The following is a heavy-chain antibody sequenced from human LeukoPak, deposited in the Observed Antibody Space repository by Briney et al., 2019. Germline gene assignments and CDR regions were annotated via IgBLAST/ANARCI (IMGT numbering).Heavy chain of an antibody. CDR2: IDAGGGDT. CDR1: GFSFSSYA. D-gene: IGHD6-19*01. J-gene: IGHJ6*02. CDR3: GRPTKYWLVRGNGVDV. V-gene: IGHV3-23*01. Sequence: GASLRLSCAASGFSFSSYAMTWVRQAPGQGLEWVSSIDAGGGDTYHSDSVKGRFTISRDNSMNTLYLQINSLRADDTAVYYCGRPTKYWLVRGNGVDVWGQGTTVTVSS.